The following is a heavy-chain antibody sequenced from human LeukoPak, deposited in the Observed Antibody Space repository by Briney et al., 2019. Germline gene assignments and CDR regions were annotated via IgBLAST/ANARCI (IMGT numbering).Heavy chain of an antibody. CDR2: IYYNGST. J-gene: IGHJ4*02. V-gene: IGHV4-30-4*08. CDR1: GGSISSGDYY. D-gene: IGHD3-3*01. CDR3: ARAFGVVIGNY. Sequence: PSQTLSLTCTVSGGSISSGDYYWSWIRQPPGKGLQWIGYIYYNGSTYYNPSLKSRVTISVDTSKNQFSLKLSSVTAADTAEYYCARAFGVVIGNYWGQGTLVTVSS.